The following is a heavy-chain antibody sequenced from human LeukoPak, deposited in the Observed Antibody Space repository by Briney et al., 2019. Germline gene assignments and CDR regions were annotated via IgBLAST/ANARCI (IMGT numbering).Heavy chain of an antibody. D-gene: IGHD3-10*01. Sequence: SQTPSLTCAISGDSVSSNSAAWNWIRQSPSRGLEWLGRTYYRSKWCNDYAVSVKSRITINPDTSKNQFSLQLNSVTPEDTAVYYCARDPNLWFGEPLGWFDPWGQGTLVTVSS. CDR1: GDSVSSNSAA. CDR3: ARDPNLWFGEPLGWFDP. CDR2: TYYRSKWCN. V-gene: IGHV6-1*01. J-gene: IGHJ5*02.